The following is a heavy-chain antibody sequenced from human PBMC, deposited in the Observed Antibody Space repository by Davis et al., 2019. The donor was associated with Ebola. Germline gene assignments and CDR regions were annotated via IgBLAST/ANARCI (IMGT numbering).Heavy chain of an antibody. CDR1: GDSLINYY. V-gene: IGHV4-59*01. J-gene: IGHJ5*02. CDR3: ARDGGAPRNWLEP. Sequence: MPGGSLRLSCTVYGDSLINYYWTWVRQPPGKGLEWIGYIYSSGATSYHPSLRNRLNMSIDPSRNEFSLRLTSVTDADTAVYYRARDGGAPRNWLEPWGQGTLVTVSS. D-gene: IGHD3-16*01. CDR2: IYSSGAT.